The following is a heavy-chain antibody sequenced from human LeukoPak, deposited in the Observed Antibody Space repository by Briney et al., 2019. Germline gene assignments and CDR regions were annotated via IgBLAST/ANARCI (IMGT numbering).Heavy chain of an antibody. CDR1: GDSLSSHY. CDR2: IYGSGST. CDR3: ARNVGCYTYDS. D-gene: IGHD2-2*02. Sequence: SETLSLTCTAFGDSLSSHYWSWIRQSPGKGLEWIGYIYGSGSTHYDPSLRSRVTISDDTSKNHFSLKLASVTAADTAVYYCARNVGCYTYDSRGPGTLVT. V-gene: IGHV4-59*08. J-gene: IGHJ1*01.